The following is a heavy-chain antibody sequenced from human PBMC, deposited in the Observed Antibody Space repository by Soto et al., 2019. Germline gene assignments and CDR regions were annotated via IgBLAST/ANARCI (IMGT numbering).Heavy chain of an antibody. D-gene: IGHD2-15*01. V-gene: IGHV1-69*13. Sequence: SVKVSCKASGGTFSSYAISWVRQAPGQGLEWMGGIIPILGTANYAQKFQGRVTITADESTSTAYMELSSLRSEDTAVYYCAREGYCSGGSCYYFDYWGQGTLVTVSS. CDR3: AREGYCSGGSCYYFDY. J-gene: IGHJ4*02. CDR2: IIPILGTA. CDR1: GGTFSSYA.